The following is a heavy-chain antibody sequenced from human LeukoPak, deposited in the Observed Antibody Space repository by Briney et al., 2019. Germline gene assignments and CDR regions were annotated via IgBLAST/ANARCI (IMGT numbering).Heavy chain of an antibody. CDR1: GGSISSYY. J-gene: IGHJ3*02. CDR2: IYTSGST. CDR3: ARLPPYCTNGVCYTTGAFDI. V-gene: IGHV4-4*09. D-gene: IGHD2-8*01. Sequence: SETLSLTCTVSGGSISSYYWSWIRQPPGKGLEWIGYIYTSGSTNYNPSLKSRVTISADTSKNQFSLKLSSVTAADTAVYYCARLPPYCTNGVCYTTGAFDIWGQGTMVTVSS.